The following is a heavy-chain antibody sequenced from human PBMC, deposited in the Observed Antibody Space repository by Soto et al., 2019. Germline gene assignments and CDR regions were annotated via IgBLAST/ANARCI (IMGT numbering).Heavy chain of an antibody. Sequence: VGSLRLSCAASGFTFSSYGMHWVRQAPGKGLEWVAVVSYEGSNKYYADSVKGRFTISRDNSKNTLYLQMNSLRAEDTAVYYCARRKYDFWSGFPSSPVYHYYYGMDVWGQGTTVTVSS. CDR1: GFTFSSYG. V-gene: IGHV3-30*03. CDR3: ARRKYDFWSGFPSSPVYHYYYGMDV. CDR2: VSYEGSNK. J-gene: IGHJ6*02. D-gene: IGHD3-3*01.